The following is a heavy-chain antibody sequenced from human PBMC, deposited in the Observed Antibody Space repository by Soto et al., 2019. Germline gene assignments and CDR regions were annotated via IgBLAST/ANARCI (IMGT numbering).Heavy chain of an antibody. CDR1: GYSFTNYW. Sequence: GESLKISCKGSGYSFTNYWIGWVRQMPGKGLEWMGIIYPGDSDTRYSPSFQGQVTISADKSISTAYLQWSSLRASDTAMYYCARRPVTTRKYFDYWGQGTLVTVSS. CDR2: IYPGDSDT. V-gene: IGHV5-51*01. D-gene: IGHD4-17*01. J-gene: IGHJ4*02. CDR3: ARRPVTTRKYFDY.